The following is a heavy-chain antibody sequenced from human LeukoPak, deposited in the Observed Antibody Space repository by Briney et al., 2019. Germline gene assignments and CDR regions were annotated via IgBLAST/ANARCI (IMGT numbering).Heavy chain of an antibody. Sequence: ASVKVSCKASGYTFTSYGISWVRQAPGQGLEWMGWISAYNGNTNYAQKLQGRVTMTTDTSTSTAYMELRSLRSDDTAVYYCARDQLPDIVVVLNYYYGTDVWGQGTTVTVSS. CDR1: GYTFTSYG. V-gene: IGHV1-18*01. CDR2: ISAYNGNT. CDR3: ARDQLPDIVVVLNYYYGTDV. D-gene: IGHD2-2*01. J-gene: IGHJ6*02.